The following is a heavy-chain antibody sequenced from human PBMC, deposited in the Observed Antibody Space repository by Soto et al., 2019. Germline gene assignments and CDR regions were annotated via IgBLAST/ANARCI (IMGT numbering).Heavy chain of an antibody. J-gene: IGHJ4*02. D-gene: IGHD6-19*01. V-gene: IGHV3-23*01. CDR2: ISGSGDST. CDR1: GFTFSSYA. CDR3: ASRSSGWYFDY. Sequence: EVQLLESGGGLVQPGGSLRLSCAASGFTFSSYAMNWVRQAPGKGLEWVSVISGSGDSTYYADSVKGRFTISRDNSKNTLCLQMNSLRAEDTAVYYCASRSSGWYFDYWGQGTLITVSS.